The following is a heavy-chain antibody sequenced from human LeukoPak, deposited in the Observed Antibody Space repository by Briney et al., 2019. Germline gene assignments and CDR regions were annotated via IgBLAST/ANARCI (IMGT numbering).Heavy chain of an antibody. Sequence: ASVKVSCKASGYTFTSYDINWVRQATGQGLEWMGWMNPNSGNTGYAQKFHGRVTMTRNTSISTAYMELSSLRSEDTAVYYCARGRIASSSSSATMKYYYYYMDVWGKGTTVTVSS. CDR3: ARGRIASSSSSATMKYYYYYMDV. CDR2: MNPNSGNT. J-gene: IGHJ6*03. V-gene: IGHV1-8*01. CDR1: GYTFTSYD. D-gene: IGHD6-6*01.